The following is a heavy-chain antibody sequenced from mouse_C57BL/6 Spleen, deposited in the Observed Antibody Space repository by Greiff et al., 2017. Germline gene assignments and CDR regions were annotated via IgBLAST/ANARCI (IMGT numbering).Heavy chain of an antibody. CDR1: GYTFTSYW. V-gene: IGHV1-59*01. CDR2: IDPSDSYT. CDR3: ARKYCFDY. Sequence: QVQLQQPGAELVRPGTSVKLSCKASGYTFTSYWMHWVKQRPGQGLEWIGVIDPSDSYTNYNQKFKGKATLTVDTSSSTAYMQISSLTSEDSAVYYCARKYCFDYWGQGTTLTVSS. J-gene: IGHJ2*01.